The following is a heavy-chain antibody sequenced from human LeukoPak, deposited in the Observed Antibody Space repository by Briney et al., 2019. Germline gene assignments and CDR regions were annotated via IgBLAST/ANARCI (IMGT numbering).Heavy chain of an antibody. D-gene: IGHD3-9*01. CDR3: ARGAYYDILTGLLDY. CDR2: ISAYNGNT. CDR1: GYTFTSYG. Sequence: ASVKVSCKASGYTFTSYGISWVRQAPGQGLEWMGWISAYNGNTNYAQKLQGGVTMTTDTSTSTAYMELRSLRSDDTAVYYCARGAYYDILTGLLDYWGQGTLVTVSS. V-gene: IGHV1-18*04. J-gene: IGHJ4*02.